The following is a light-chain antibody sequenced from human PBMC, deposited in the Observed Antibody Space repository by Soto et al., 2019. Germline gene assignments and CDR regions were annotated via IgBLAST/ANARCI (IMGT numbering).Light chain of an antibody. CDR1: QSVSSN. J-gene: IGKJ1*01. Sequence: EIVMTQSPATLSVSPGERATLSCRASQSVSSNLAWYQQKPGQAPRLLIYGASTRATAIPARFSGSGSGTEFTLTISSLQSEDFAVDYCQQYNNWPGTFGQGTKVDIK. V-gene: IGKV3-15*01. CDR3: QQYNNWPGT. CDR2: GAS.